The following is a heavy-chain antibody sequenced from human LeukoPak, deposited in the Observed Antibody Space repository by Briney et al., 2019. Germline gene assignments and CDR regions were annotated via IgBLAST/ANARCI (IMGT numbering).Heavy chain of an antibody. CDR2: ISGSGGNT. J-gene: IGHJ4*02. Sequence: GGSLRLSCAASGFTFSSYGMSWVRQAPGKGLEWVSSISGSGGNTYYADSVKGRFTISRDNSKNTLFLHMNSLRAEDTAVYYCAKALGGYHFDYWGQGALVTVSS. CDR1: GFTFSSYG. CDR3: AKALGGYHFDY. V-gene: IGHV3-23*01. D-gene: IGHD3-16*01.